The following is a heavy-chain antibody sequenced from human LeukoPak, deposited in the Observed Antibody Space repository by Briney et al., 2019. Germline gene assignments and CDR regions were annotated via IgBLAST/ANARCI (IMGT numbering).Heavy chain of an antibody. CDR2: ISYDGSNK. V-gene: IGHV3-30-3*01. CDR1: GFTFSSYA. CDR3: ARDNSYYYDSSGYPYYFDY. J-gene: IGHJ4*02. Sequence: PGRSLRLSCAASGFTFSSYAMHWVRQAPGKGLEWVAVISYDGSNKYYADSVKGRFTISRDNSKNTLYLQMNSLRAEDTAVYYCARDNSYYYDSSGYPYYFDYWGQGTLVTVSS. D-gene: IGHD3-22*01.